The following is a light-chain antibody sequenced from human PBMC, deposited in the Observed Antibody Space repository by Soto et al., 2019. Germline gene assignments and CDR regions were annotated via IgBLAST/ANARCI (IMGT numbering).Light chain of an antibody. CDR3: QQSYSTPRT. CDR2: AAS. CDR1: QSISSY. J-gene: IGKJ1*01. Sequence: DIQMTQSPTSLSASVGDRVTITCRAGQSISSYLNWYQQKPGKAPKLLIYAASSLQSGVPSRFSGSGSGTHFTPSISSLQPEDFATYDCQQSYSTPRTFGQGTKVEIK. V-gene: IGKV1-39*01.